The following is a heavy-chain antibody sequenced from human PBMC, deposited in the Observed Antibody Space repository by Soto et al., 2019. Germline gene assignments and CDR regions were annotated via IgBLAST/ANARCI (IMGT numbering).Heavy chain of an antibody. CDR2: INTGNGNT. V-gene: IGHV1-3*04. D-gene: IGHD6-13*01. CDR1: GYTFNLHA. J-gene: IGHJ4*02. CDR3: ARRASRHFDY. Sequence: ASVKVSCKASGYTFNLHAVHWVRQAPGQRLEWMGYINTGNGNTKYSENLQGRITITRDTSATTAYMELRSLRSEDTGVYYCARRASRHFDYWGQGTQVTVSS.